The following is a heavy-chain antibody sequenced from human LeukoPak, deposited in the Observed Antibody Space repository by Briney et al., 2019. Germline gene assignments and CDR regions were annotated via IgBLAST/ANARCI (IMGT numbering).Heavy chain of an antibody. Sequence: GGSLRLSCAASGFTFSSYEMNWVRQAPGKGLEWVSYISSSGSTIYYADSVKGRFTISRDNAKNSLYLQMNSLRAEDTAVYYCARGLDYYDSSGYLDYWGQGTLVTVSS. CDR2: ISSSGSTI. CDR1: GFTFSSYE. V-gene: IGHV3-48*03. CDR3: ARGLDYYDSSGYLDY. J-gene: IGHJ4*02. D-gene: IGHD3-22*01.